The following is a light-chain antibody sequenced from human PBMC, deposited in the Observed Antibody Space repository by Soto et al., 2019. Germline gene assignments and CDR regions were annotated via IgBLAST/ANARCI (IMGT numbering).Light chain of an antibody. Sequence: QSVLTQPASVSGSPGQSITISCTGTRRDVGGYNYVSWYQQYPGKSPKLLIYEVTHRPSGVSNRFSGSKSGNTASLTISGLQAEDEADYYCSSYTISNTLQFVFGTGTKGTVL. CDR3: SSYTISNTLQFV. V-gene: IGLV2-14*01. J-gene: IGLJ1*01. CDR2: EVT. CDR1: RRDVGGYNY.